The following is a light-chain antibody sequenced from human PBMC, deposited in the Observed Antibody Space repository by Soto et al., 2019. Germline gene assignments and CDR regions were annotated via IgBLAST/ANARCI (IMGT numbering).Light chain of an antibody. V-gene: IGLV1-40*01. CDR1: SSNIGAGYD. Sequence: SVLTQPPSLSGAPGQRVTLSCHGSSSNIGAGYDVHWYQQLPGTAPKLLIYGNSNRPSGVPDRFSGSKSGTSASLAITGLQAEDEADYYCQSYDSSLSQNVFGTGTKVTVL. CDR2: GNS. CDR3: QSYDSSLSQNV. J-gene: IGLJ1*01.